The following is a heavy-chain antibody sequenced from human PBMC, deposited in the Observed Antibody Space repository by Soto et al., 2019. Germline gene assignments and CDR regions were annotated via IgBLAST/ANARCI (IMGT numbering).Heavy chain of an antibody. CDR2: INAYVGKT. J-gene: IGHJ4*02. CDR1: GYTFTHYG. V-gene: IGHV1-18*01. Sequence: QVQLVQSGAEVKKPGASVKVSCKASGYTFTHYGITWVRQAPGQGLEWTGWINAYVGKTKSAQKYQGRITVTMDTSTNTAYLELRSLRSDDTAVYYCARGDGDTLDYWGQGTLVRVSA. CDR3: ARGDGDTLDY.